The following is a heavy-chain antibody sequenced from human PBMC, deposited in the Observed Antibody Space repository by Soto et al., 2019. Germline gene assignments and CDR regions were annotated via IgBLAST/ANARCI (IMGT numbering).Heavy chain of an antibody. CDR1: GFTVSSNY. CDR3: GGETSQFTYYYDSSGYSVSGGTDY. D-gene: IGHD3-22*01. CDR2: IYSGGST. Sequence: PGGSLRLSCAASGFTVSSNYMSWVRQAPGKGLEWVSVIYSGGSTYYADSVKGRFTISRDNSKNTLYLQMNSLRAEDTAVYYCGGETSQFTYYYDSSGYSVSGGTDYWGQGTLVTVYS. J-gene: IGHJ4*02. V-gene: IGHV3-66*01.